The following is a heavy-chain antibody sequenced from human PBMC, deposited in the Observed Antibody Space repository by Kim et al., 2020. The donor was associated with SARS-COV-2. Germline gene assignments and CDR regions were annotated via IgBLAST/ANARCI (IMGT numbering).Heavy chain of an antibody. V-gene: IGHV1-69*01. D-gene: IGHD4-17*01. J-gene: IGHJ4*02. Sequence: NSAQKCQGRVTITADESTSTAYMELSSLRSEDTALYYCAIEQPRYGRPDYWGQGTLVTVSS. CDR3: AIEQPRYGRPDY.